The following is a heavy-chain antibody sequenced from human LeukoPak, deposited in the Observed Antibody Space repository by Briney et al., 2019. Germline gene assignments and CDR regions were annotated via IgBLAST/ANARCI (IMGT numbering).Heavy chain of an antibody. J-gene: IGHJ5*02. D-gene: IGHD2-21*01. CDR2: IYYSGST. Sequence: PSETLSLTCTVSGGSISSYYWSWIRQPPGKGLEWIGYIYYSGSTNYNPSLKSRVTISVDTSKNQFSLKLSSVTAADTAVYYCARERYYSHWFDPWGQGTLVTVSS. CDR1: GGSISSYY. CDR3: ARERYYSHWFDP. V-gene: IGHV4-59*12.